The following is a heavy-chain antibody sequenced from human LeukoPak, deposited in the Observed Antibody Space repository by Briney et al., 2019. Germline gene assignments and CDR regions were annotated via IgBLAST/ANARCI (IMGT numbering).Heavy chain of an antibody. V-gene: IGHV4-39*01. Sequence: KAADPLSLPCTVSGGSINSSSYYGGWIRQPPGRGLVWIGSIYYSGSLYYNPSLKSRVPISVYASKTQFSQEQRSVTGADTGVFYCARPYKGYSGLCHLWGQGTLVTVSS. J-gene: IGHJ5*02. CDR2: IYYSGSL. CDR1: GGSINSSSYY. CDR3: ARPYKGYSGLCHL. D-gene: IGHD5-12*01.